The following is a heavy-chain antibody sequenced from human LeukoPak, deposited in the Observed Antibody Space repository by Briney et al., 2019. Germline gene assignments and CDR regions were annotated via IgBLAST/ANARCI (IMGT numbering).Heavy chain of an antibody. CDR2: ISGSGGDT. D-gene: IGHD6-19*01. CDR3: AKTTAGYSSGRYPGWPVDY. J-gene: IGHJ4*02. CDR1: GFTFDDYA. V-gene: IGHV3-23*01. Sequence: QPGGSLRLSCAASGFTFDDYAMHWVRQAPGKGLEWVSGISGSGGDTYFADSVKGRFTISRDNSKNTVFLQVDSLRAEDTAVYYCAKTTAGYSSGRYPGWPVDYWGQGTLVTVSS.